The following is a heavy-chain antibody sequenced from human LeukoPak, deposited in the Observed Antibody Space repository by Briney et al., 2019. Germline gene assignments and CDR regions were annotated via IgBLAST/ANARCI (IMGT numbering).Heavy chain of an antibody. CDR2: IYSAVST. CDR3: ASGSGSYRTPYYYMDV. D-gene: IGHD3-10*01. J-gene: IGHJ6*03. Sequence: RPGGSLRLSCAASGFTVSSNYMSWVRQAPGKGLEWVSVIYSAVSTHYADSVKGRFTISRDSSKNTLYLEMNSLRAEDTAVYYCASGSGSYRTPYYYMDVWGTGTTVTVSS. V-gene: IGHV3-53*01. CDR1: GFTVSSNY.